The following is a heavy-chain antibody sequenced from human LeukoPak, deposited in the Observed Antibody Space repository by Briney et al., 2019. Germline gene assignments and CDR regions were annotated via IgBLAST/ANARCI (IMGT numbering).Heavy chain of an antibody. J-gene: IGHJ4*02. CDR2: INPSGGST. D-gene: IGHD5-24*01. V-gene: IGHV1-46*01. CDR1: GYTFTSYY. CDR3: AREDRGGYNLGIFDY. Sequence: ASVKVSCKASGYTFTSYYMHWVRQAPGQGLEWMGIINPSGGSTSYAQKFQGRVTMTRDTSTSTVYMELSSLRSEDTAVYYCAREDRGGYNLGIFDYWGQGTLVTVSS.